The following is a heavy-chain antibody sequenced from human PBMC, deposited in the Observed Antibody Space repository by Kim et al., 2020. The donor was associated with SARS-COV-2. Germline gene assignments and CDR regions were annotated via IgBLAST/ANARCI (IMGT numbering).Heavy chain of an antibody. J-gene: IGHJ4*02. CDR3: ARQSPSAWAFDR. CDR2: FYHGGSI. V-gene: IGHV4-39*01. Sequence: SETLSLTCTVSGDSITDTKYYWSWIRQSPGKELEWIGSFYHGGSIYYNPSLESRVTISGDTSKNQFSMRLNSVNAVDTARYYCARQSPSAWAFDRWGQGTLVTVSS. CDR1: GDSITDTKYY. D-gene: IGHD6-19*01.